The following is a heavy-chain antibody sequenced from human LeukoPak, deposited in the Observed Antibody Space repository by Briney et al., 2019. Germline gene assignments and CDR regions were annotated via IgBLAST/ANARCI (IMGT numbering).Heavy chain of an antibody. D-gene: IGHD6-19*01. Sequence: GGSLRLSCAASGFTFSGYAMHWVRQAPGKGLEWVAIVSNDGSNKYYADSVKGRFTISRDNSKNTLYLQMGSLRDEDTAVYYCARDLGLGRGWYGGDYWGQGTLVTVSS. CDR1: GFTFSGYA. CDR3: ARDLGLGRGWYGGDY. CDR2: VSNDGSNK. V-gene: IGHV3-30-3*01. J-gene: IGHJ4*02.